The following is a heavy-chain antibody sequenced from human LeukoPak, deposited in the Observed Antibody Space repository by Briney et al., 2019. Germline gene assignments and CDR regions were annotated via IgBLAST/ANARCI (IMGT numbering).Heavy chain of an antibody. V-gene: IGHV1-69*02. CDR3: ARGALASYYYYGMDV. CDR2: IIPILGIA. J-gene: IGHJ6*02. CDR1: GGTFSSYT. Sequence: GASVKVSCKASGGTFSSYTISWVRQAPGQGLEWMGRIIPILGIANYAQKFQGRVTITADKPTSTAYMELSSLRSEDTAVYYCARGALASYYYYGMDVWGQGTTVTVSS.